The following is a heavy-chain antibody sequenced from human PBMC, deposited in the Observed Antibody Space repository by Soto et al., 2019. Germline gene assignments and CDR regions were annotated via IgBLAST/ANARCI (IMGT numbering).Heavy chain of an antibody. CDR1: GFTFSSYG. Sequence: GGSLRLSCAASGFTFSSYGMHWVRQAPGKGLEWVAVISYDGSNKYYADSVKGRFTISRDNSKNTLYLQMNSLRAEDTAVYYCAAPRDFYEFDIWGPGTMVTVSS. J-gene: IGHJ3*02. D-gene: IGHD3-16*01. CDR3: AAPRDFYEFDI. CDR2: ISYDGSNK. V-gene: IGHV3-30*03.